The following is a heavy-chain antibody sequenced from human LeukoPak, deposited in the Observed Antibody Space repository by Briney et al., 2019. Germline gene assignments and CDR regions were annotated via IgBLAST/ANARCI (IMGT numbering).Heavy chain of an antibody. CDR1: HYSISSGYY. D-gene: IGHD6-19*01. CDR2: IYHSGST. V-gene: IGHV4-38-2*02. CDR3: ARALEQWLEYYFDY. Sequence: SETLSLTCSVSHYSISSGYYWGWIRQPPGKGLEWIGSIYHSGSTYYNPSLKSRVTISVDTSKNQFSLKLSSVTAADTAVYYCARALEQWLEYYFDYWGQGTLVTVSS. J-gene: IGHJ4*02.